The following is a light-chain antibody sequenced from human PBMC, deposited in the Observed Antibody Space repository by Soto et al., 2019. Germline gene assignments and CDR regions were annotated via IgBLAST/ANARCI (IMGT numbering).Light chain of an antibody. Sequence: DIQMTQSPSSLSASVGDRVTITCQASQDISNSMNWYQQKPGKAPRLLIFDASSVEAGVPSRFSGGGSGTYFTFTINSLQTEDVGAYFCQHYADLPLTFGGGTKVAIK. J-gene: IGKJ4*01. V-gene: IGKV1-33*01. CDR3: QHYADLPLT. CDR2: DAS. CDR1: QDISNS.